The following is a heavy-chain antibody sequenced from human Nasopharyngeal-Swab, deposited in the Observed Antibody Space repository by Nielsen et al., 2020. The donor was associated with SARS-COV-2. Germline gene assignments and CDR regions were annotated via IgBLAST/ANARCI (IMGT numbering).Heavy chain of an antibody. Sequence: SETLSLTCSVSGVSISSGSYYWSWIRQPAGKGLEWIGHMYTSGGTNYNPSLKSRVAISIDTSKNQFSLRLSSVTAADTAVYYCAREDRWTLTSFYYALDVWGQGTTVTVSS. J-gene: IGHJ6*02. D-gene: IGHD3-9*01. CDR3: AREDRWTLTSFYYALDV. CDR1: GVSISSGSYY. CDR2: MYTSGGT. V-gene: IGHV4-61*09.